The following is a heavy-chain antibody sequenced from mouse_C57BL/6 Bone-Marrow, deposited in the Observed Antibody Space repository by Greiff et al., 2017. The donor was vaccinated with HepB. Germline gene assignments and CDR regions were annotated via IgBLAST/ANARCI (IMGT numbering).Heavy chain of an antibody. D-gene: IGHD1-1*01. J-gene: IGHJ2*01. Sequence: VQLQQSGAELVRPGASVTLSCKASGYTFTDYEMHWVKQTPVHGLEWIGAIDPETGGTAYNQKFKGKAILTADKSSSTAYMELRSLTSDDSAVYSCTNYYGSPYFDYWGQGTTLTVSS. CDR2: IDPETGGT. CDR3: TNYYGSPYFDY. V-gene: IGHV1-15*01. CDR1: GYTFTDYE.